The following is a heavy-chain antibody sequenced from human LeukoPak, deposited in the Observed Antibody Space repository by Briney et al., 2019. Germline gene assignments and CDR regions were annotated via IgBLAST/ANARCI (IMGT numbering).Heavy chain of an antibody. Sequence: ASVKVSCKASGYTFTSYYMHWVRQAPGQGLEWMGLINPSGSSTSYAQKFQGRLSLTRDMSTSTDYMELRSLRSDDTAVYYCARIEWELLAGDAFDIWGQGTMVTVSS. CDR3: ARIEWELLAGDAFDI. D-gene: IGHD1-26*01. CDR1: GYTFTSYY. CDR2: INPSGSST. J-gene: IGHJ3*02. V-gene: IGHV1-46*01.